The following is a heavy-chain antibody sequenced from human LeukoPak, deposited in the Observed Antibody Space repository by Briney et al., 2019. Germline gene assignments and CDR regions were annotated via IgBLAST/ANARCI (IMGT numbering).Heavy chain of an antibody. Sequence: ASVKVSYKASGYTFTSYDINWVRQATGQGLEWMGWMNPNSGNTGYAQKFQGRVTITRNTSISTACMELSSLRSEDTAVYYCARRDSSSYDLWGQGTLVTVSS. V-gene: IGHV1-8*03. J-gene: IGHJ5*02. D-gene: IGHD6-13*01. CDR1: GYTFTSYD. CDR3: ARRDSSSYDL. CDR2: MNPNSGNT.